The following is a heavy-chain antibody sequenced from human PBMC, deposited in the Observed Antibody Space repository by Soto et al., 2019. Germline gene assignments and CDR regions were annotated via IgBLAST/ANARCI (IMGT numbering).Heavy chain of an antibody. V-gene: IGHV1-46*03. Sequence: ASVKVSCKASGYTLTSYYMHWVRQAPGQGLEWMGIINPSGGSTSYAQKFQGRVTMTRDTSTSTVYMELSSLRSEDTAVYYCARGAYSSSWQMGDIEWSAFDIWGQGTMVTGSS. CDR2: INPSGGST. CDR1: GYTLTSYY. J-gene: IGHJ3*02. D-gene: IGHD6-13*01. CDR3: ARGAYSSSWQMGDIEWSAFDI.